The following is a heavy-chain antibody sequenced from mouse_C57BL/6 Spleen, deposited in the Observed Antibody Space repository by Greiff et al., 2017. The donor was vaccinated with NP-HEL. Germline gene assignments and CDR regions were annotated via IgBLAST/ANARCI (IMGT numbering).Heavy chain of an antibody. D-gene: IGHD4-1*01. CDR1: GYTFTGYW. CDR2: ILPGSGST. V-gene: IGHV1-9*01. Sequence: QVQLQQSGAELMKPGASVKLSCKATGYTFTGYWIEWVKQRPGHGLEWIGEILPGSGSTNYNEKFKGKATFTADTSSNTAYMQLSSLTTEDSAIYYCARSPRRASWDGWYFDVWGTGTTVTVSS. J-gene: IGHJ1*03. CDR3: ARSPRRASWDGWYFDV.